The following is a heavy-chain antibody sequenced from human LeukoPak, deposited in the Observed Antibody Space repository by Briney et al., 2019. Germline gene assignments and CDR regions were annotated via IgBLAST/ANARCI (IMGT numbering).Heavy chain of an antibody. V-gene: IGHV3-48*02. J-gene: IGHJ4*02. CDR2: ISSSSSTI. Sequence: PGGSLRLSCAASGFTFSSYSMNWVRQAPGKGLEWVSYISSSSSTIYYADSVKGRFTISRDNDKNSLYLQMNSLRDEDTAVYYCARDGYYDSSGYYYDYWGQGTLVTVSS. CDR3: ARDGYYDSSGYYYDY. CDR1: GFTFSSYS. D-gene: IGHD3-22*01.